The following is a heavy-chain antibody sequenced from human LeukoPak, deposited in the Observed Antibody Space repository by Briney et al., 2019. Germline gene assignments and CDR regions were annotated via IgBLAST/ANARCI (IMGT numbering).Heavy chain of an antibody. CDR1: GGSISSYY. D-gene: IGHD1-26*01. J-gene: IGHJ4*02. CDR3: ATAVGGSSLFDY. Sequence: SETLSLTCTVSGGSISSYYWSWIRQPPGKGLEWIGYIYYSGGTNYNPSLKSRVTISVDTSKNQFSLKLSSVTAADTAVYYCATAVGGSSLFDYWGQGTLVTVSS. V-gene: IGHV4-59*01. CDR2: IYYSGGT.